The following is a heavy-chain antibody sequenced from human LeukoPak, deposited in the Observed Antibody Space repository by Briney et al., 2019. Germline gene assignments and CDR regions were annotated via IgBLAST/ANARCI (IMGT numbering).Heavy chain of an antibody. J-gene: IGHJ4*02. D-gene: IGHD1-20*01. CDR2: ISAYNGNT. V-gene: IGHV1-18*01. CDR3: ARLVADRITGTSRFDY. Sequence: ASVKVSCKASGYTFTSYGISWVRQAPGQGLEWMGWISAYNGNTNYAQKLQGRVTMTTDTSTSTAYMELRSLRSDDTAVYYCARLVADRITGTSRFDYWGQGTLVTVSS. CDR1: GYTFTSYG.